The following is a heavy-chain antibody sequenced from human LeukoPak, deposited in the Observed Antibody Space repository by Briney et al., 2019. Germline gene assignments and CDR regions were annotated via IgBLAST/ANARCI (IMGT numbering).Heavy chain of an antibody. J-gene: IGHJ4*02. CDR3: AKDEGAVAGPIDY. V-gene: IGHV3-9*01. CDR2: ISWSSGSI. Sequence: PGGSLRLSCAASGFTFDDYAMHWVRQAPGKGLEWVSGISWSSGSIGYADSVKGRFTISRDNAKNSLYLQMNSLRAEDTALYYCAKDEGAVAGPIDYWGQGTLVTVSS. D-gene: IGHD6-19*01. CDR1: GFTFDDYA.